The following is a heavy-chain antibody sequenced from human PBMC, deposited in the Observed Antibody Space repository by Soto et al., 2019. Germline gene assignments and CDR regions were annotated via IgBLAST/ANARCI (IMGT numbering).Heavy chain of an antibody. CDR3: ARHGFGPLHGLVDV. CDR2: IQYNGYS. CDR1: GGSITNYY. V-gene: IGHV4-59*08. D-gene: IGHD3-10*01. J-gene: IGHJ6*02. Sequence: QVQLQESGPGLVKPSETLSLTCTVSGGSITNYYCSWFRQPPGKGLEWIGYIQYNGYSAYNRSITSRSTMSMAESKTKFSPMVESVTATDTAVYYCARHGFGPLHGLVDVWGQGTTVIVSS.